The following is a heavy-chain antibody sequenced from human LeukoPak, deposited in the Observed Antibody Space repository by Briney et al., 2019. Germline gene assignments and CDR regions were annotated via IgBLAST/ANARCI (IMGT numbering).Heavy chain of an antibody. D-gene: IGHD1-26*01. CDR2: IYYSGST. V-gene: IGHV4-39*07. CDR1: GGSISSSSYY. Sequence: PSETLSLTCTVSGGSISSSSYYWGWIRQPPGKGLEWIGRIYYSGSTYYNPSLKSRVTISVDTSKNQFSLKLSSVTDADTAVYYCASDDSGTYYYWGQGTLVTVSS. J-gene: IGHJ4*02. CDR3: ASDDSGTYYY.